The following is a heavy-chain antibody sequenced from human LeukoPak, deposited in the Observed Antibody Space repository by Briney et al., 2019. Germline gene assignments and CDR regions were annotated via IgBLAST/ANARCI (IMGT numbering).Heavy chain of an antibody. V-gene: IGHV4-4*07. Sequence: SETLSLTCTVSGGSISSYYWSWIRQPAGKGLEWIGRIYTSGSTNYNPSLKSRVTMSVDTSKNQFSLKLSSVTAEDTAVYYCARGLLGQCDNTICPRNGMDVWGKGTTVTVSS. CDR3: ARGLLGQCDNTICPRNGMDV. CDR1: GGSISSYY. J-gene: IGHJ6*04. D-gene: IGHD2-2*01. CDR2: IYTSGST.